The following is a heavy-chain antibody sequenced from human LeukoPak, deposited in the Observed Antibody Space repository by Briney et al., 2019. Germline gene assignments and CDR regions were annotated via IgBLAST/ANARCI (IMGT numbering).Heavy chain of an antibody. CDR2: MNPNSGAA. V-gene: IGHV1-8*01. J-gene: IGHJ4*02. CDR3: LSLVREIPY. CDR1: GYTFTSYN. Sequence: GASVKVSCKASGYTFTSYNIDWVRQAPGQGFEWMGWMNPNSGAAGYAQKLQGRVTMTRNTAITTAYMELSSLRSEDTAVYYCLSLVREIPYWGQGTLLTVSS. D-gene: IGHD3-10*01.